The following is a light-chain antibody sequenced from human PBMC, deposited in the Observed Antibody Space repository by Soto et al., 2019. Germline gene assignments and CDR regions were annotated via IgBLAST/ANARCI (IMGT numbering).Light chain of an antibody. J-gene: IGKJ1*01. CDR1: QGISNY. Sequence: DIQMTQSPSSLSASVGDRGTITCRASQGISNYLAWYQQKPGKVPKLLIYAASTLQSGVPSRFSGSGSGTDFTLTISSLQPEDGATYYCQKYNSAPWTFGQGTKVEIK. CDR3: QKYNSAPWT. CDR2: AAS. V-gene: IGKV1-27*01.